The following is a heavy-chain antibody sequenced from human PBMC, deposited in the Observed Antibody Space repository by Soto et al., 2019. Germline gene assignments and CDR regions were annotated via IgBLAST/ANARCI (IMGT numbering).Heavy chain of an antibody. CDR1: GGTFSSYA. J-gene: IGHJ4*02. D-gene: IGHD2-15*01. V-gene: IGHV1-69*12. Sequence: QVQLVQSGAEVKKPGSSVKVSCKASGGTFSSYAISWVRQAPGQGLEWMGGIIPIFGTANYAQKFQGRVTITADESTSPAYMELSSLRSEDTAVYYCARESRYCSGGSCYFLPGIDYWGQGTRVTVSS. CDR3: ARESRYCSGGSCYFLPGIDY. CDR2: IIPIFGTA.